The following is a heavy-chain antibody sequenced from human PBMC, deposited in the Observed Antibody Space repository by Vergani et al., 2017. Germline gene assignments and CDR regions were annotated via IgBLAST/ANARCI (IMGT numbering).Heavy chain of an antibody. CDR3: ARYTTYTDS. CDR1: EYSFGNYW. J-gene: IGHJ4*02. CDR2: IYPADSDT. D-gene: IGHD1-1*01. V-gene: IGHV5-51*03. Sequence: EVELVQSGPEMRKPGESLKIFCKGSEYSFGNYWIGWVRQMPGKGLEWMGIIYPADSDTRYSPSFQGQVTISADKSISTAFLQWDSLKASDTALYYCARYTTYTDSWGQGTLVTVSS.